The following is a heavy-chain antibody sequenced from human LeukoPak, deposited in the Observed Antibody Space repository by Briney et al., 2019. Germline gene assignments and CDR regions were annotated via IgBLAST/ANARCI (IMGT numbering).Heavy chain of an antibody. J-gene: IGHJ4*02. CDR1: GGSISSGGYS. D-gene: IGHD5-12*01. V-gene: IGHV4-30-2*01. Sequence: SETLSPTCAVSGGSISSGGYSWSWIRQPPGKGLEWIGYIYHSGSTYYNPSLKSRVTISVDRSKNQFSLKLSSVTAADTAVYYCARLEYSGYSGDWGQGTLVTVSS. CDR3: ARLEYSGYSGD. CDR2: IYHSGST.